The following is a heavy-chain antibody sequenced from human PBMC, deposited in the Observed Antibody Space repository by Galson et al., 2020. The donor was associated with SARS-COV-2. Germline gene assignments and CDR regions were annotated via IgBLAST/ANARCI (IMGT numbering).Heavy chain of an antibody. CDR1: GGSISTTSYF. J-gene: IGHJ6*03. V-gene: IGHV4-39*01. CDR2: IYYSGNT. CDR3: ARGGDEYYYYCVDV. D-gene: IGHD3-10*01. Sequence: SETLSLTCTVSGGSISTTSYFWAWNRQHTGKGLERIATIYYSGNTYHNPSLRSRVTISVDTSKNQLSLRLSSVTAAGTALYYCARGGDEYYYYCVDVWGKGSTGTVSS.